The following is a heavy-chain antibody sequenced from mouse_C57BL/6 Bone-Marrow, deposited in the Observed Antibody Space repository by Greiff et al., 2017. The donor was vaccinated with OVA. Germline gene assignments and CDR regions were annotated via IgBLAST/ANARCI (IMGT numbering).Heavy chain of an antibody. V-gene: IGHV6-6*01. CDR3: TRRDYGGRCSYWYFDG. Sequence: EVKLMDSGGGLVQPGGSMKLSCAASGFTFSDAWMDWVRQSPEQGLEWVAEIRNKANNHATYYAESVKGRFTISRDDSKSSVYLQMNSLVAEDTGIYYCTRRDYGGRCSYWYFDGWGTGTTVTVSS. D-gene: IGHD1-1*01. CDR2: IRNKANNHAT. CDR1: GFTFSDAW. J-gene: IGHJ1*03.